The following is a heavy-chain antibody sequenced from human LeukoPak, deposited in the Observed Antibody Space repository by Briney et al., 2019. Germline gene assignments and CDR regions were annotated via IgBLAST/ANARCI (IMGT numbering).Heavy chain of an antibody. CDR3: AKASADWYFDL. CDR1: GFNFNDYA. Sequence: GGSLRLSCAASGFNFNDYAMHWVRQAPGKGLEWVSGISWNSGTVAYADSVKGRFTISRDNSKKSLYLQMNSLRAEDMALYYCAKASADWYFDLWGRGTLVTVSS. V-gene: IGHV3-9*03. CDR2: ISWNSGTV. J-gene: IGHJ2*01. D-gene: IGHD2-2*01.